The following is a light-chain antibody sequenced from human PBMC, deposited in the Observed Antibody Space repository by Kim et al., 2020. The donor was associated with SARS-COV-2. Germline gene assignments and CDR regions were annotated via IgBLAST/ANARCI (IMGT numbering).Light chain of an antibody. CDR3: QAWDSSTAV. J-gene: IGLJ2*01. V-gene: IGLV3-1*01. Sequence: PGQTASITCSGDKLGDKYACWYQQKPGQSPVLVIYQDSKRPSGIPERFSGSNSGNTATLTISGTQAMDEADYYCQAWDSSTAVFGGGTQLTVL. CDR1: KLGDKY. CDR2: QDS.